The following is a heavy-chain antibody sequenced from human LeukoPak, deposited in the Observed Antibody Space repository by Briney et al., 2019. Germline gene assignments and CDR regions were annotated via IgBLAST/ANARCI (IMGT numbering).Heavy chain of an antibody. V-gene: IGHV3-30-3*01. CDR3: ARVYYDGPLDY. CDR2: ISYDGSNK. D-gene: IGHD3-22*01. CDR1: GFTFSSYA. J-gene: IGHJ4*02. Sequence: GGSLRLSCAASGFTFSSYAMHWVRQAPGKGLEWVAVISYDGSNKYYADSVKGRFTISRDNAKNTLYLQMNSLRAEDTAVYYCARVYYDGPLDYWGQGTLVTVSS.